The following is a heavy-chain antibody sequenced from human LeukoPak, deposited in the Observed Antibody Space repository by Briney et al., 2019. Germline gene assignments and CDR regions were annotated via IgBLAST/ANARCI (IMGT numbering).Heavy chain of an antibody. J-gene: IGHJ4*02. V-gene: IGHV4-34*01. Sequence: SETLSLTCAVYGGSFSGYYWSWIRQPPGKGLEWIGEISHGGSTHYNPSLKSRVTISLDTSKNQFSLKLSSVTAADTAMYYCATHLQGTTYYYFDYWGQGTLVTVSS. CDR3: ATHLQGTTYYYFDY. D-gene: IGHD1-1*01. CDR2: ISHGGST. CDR1: GGSFSGYY.